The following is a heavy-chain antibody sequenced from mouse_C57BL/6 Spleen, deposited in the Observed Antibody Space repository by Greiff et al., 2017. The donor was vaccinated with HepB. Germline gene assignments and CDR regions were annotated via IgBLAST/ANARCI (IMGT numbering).Heavy chain of an antibody. CDR2: IYPGSGST. V-gene: IGHV1-55*01. CDR1: GYTFTSYW. CDR3: ARAGDYGRSYEHYYAMDY. J-gene: IGHJ4*01. Sequence: QVQLQQPGAELVKPGASVKMSCKASGYTFTSYWITWVKQRPGQGLEWIGDIYPGSGSTNYNEKFKSKATLTVDTSSSTAYMQLSSLTSEDSAVYYCARAGDYGRSYEHYYAMDYWGQGTSVTVAS. D-gene: IGHD1-1*01.